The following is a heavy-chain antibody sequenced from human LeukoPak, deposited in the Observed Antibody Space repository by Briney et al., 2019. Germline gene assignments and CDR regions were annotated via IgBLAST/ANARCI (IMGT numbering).Heavy chain of an antibody. J-gene: IGHJ4*02. D-gene: IGHD6-13*01. CDR3: ARGTYSSRRTLYYFDY. V-gene: IGHV4-31*03. CDR1: GGSISSGGYY. Sequence: SETLSLTCTASGGSISSGGYYWSWIRQHPGKGLEWIGYIYYSGSTYYNPSLKSRVTISVDTSKNQFSLKLSSVTAADTAVYYCARGTYSSRRTLYYFDYWGQGTLVTVSS. CDR2: IYYSGST.